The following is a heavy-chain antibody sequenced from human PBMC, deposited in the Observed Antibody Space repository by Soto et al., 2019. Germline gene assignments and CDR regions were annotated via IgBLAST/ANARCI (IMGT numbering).Heavy chain of an antibody. CDR1: GYSFTSYW. CDR2: IDPSDSYT. D-gene: IGHD3-16*02. J-gene: IGHJ6*02. V-gene: IGHV5-10-1*01. CDR3: ARSRRLSNYYYGMDV. Sequence: GESLKISCKGSGYSFTSYWISWVRQMPGKGLEWMGRIDPSDSYTNYSPSFQGHVTISADKSISTAYLQWSSLKASDTAMYYCARSRRLSNYYYGMDVWGQGTTVTVSS.